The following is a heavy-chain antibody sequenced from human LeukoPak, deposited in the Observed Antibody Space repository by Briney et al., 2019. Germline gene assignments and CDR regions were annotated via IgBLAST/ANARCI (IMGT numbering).Heavy chain of an antibody. J-gene: IGHJ4*02. V-gene: IGHV3-7*01. D-gene: IGHD3-10*01. CDR1: GFTFSSYW. CDR2: IKQDGSEK. CDR3: ARHYYGSGSYYFDY. Sequence: QAGGSLRLSCAASGFTFSSYWMSWVRQAPGKGLEWVANIKQDGSEKYYVDSVKGRFTISRDNAKNLLYLQMNSLRAEDTAVYYCARHYYGSGSYYFDYWGQGTLVTVSS.